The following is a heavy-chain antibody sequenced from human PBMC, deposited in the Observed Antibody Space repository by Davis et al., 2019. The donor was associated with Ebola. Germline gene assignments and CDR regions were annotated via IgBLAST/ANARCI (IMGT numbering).Heavy chain of an antibody. J-gene: IGHJ6*02. CDR1: GGSISSSSYY. V-gene: IGHV4-39*01. CDR2: IYYSGST. D-gene: IGHD2-2*01. CDR3: ARVRVVPAAKYYYYYGMDV. Sequence: MPSETLSLTCTVSGGSISSSSYYWGWIRQPPGKGLEWIGSIYYSGSTYYNPSLKSRVTISVDTSKNQFSLKLSSVTAADTAVYYCARVRVVPAAKYYYYYGMDVWGQGTTVTVSS.